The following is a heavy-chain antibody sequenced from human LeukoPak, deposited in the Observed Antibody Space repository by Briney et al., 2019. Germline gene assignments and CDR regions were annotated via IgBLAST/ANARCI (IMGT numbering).Heavy chain of an antibody. J-gene: IGHJ3*02. CDR1: GGSISSYY. CDR2: IYTSGST. Sequence: PSETLSLTCTVSGGSISSYYWSWIRQPAGKGLEWIGRIYTSGSTNYNPSLKSRVTMSVDTSKSQFSLKLSSVTAADTAVYYCARDLFGDLRSDDAFDIWGQGTMVTVSP. D-gene: IGHD4-17*01. CDR3: ARDLFGDLRSDDAFDI. V-gene: IGHV4-4*07.